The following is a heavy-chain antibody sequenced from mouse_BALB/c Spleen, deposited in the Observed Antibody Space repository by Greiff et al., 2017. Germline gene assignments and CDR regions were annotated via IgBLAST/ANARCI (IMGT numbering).Heavy chain of an antibody. CDR3: TSGYGFDY. D-gene: IGHD1-2*01. Sequence: VQLQESGAELVRPGVSVKISCKGSGYTFTDYAMHWVKQSHAKSLEWIGVISTYYGDASYNQKFKGKATMTVDKSSSTAYMELARLTSEDSAVYYCTSGYGFDYWGQGTTLTVSS. V-gene: IGHV1S137*01. CDR1: GYTFTDYA. CDR2: ISTYYGDA. J-gene: IGHJ2*01.